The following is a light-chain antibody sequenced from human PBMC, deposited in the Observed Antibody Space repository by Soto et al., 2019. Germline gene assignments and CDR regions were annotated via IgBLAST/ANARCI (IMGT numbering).Light chain of an antibody. CDR1: SSNIGSHT. CDR2: TND. Sequence: QSVLAQPPSASGTPGQRVTISCSGSSSNIGSHTVNWYQQLPGTAPKLLIYTNDQRPSGVPDRFSGSRSGTSASLAISGLQVEDEADYHCSSWDDNLDAVVFGAGTKVTVL. J-gene: IGLJ1*01. V-gene: IGLV1-44*01. CDR3: SSWDDNLDAVV.